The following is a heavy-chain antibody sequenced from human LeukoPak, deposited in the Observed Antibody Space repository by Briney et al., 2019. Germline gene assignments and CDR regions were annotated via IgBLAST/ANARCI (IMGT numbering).Heavy chain of an antibody. J-gene: IGHJ3*02. D-gene: IGHD3-3*01. CDR1: GGSISSGYYY. CDR3: ARGRFLDAFDI. CDR2: TYYSGST. V-gene: IGHV4-39*07. Sequence: KTSETLSLTCTVSGGSISSGYYYWGWIRQPPGKGLEWIGSTYYSGSTKYKPSLKSRVTISVDTSKNQFSLKLSSVTAADTAVYYCARGRFLDAFDIWGQGTMVTVSS.